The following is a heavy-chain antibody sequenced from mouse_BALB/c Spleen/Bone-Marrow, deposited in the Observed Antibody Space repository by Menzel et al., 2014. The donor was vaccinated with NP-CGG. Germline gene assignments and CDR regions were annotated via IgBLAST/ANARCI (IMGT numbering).Heavy chain of an antibody. D-gene: IGHD2-12*01. CDR3: ARNPIRRNAMDY. CDR2: IWSGGST. CDR1: GFSLTSYG. J-gene: IGHJ4*01. V-gene: IGHV2-2*02. Sequence: QVQLQQSGPGLVQPSQSLSITCTVSGFSLTSYGVHWVRQSPGKGLEWLGVIWSGGSTDYNAPFISRLNISKDNSKSQVFFKMSSLQANDTAIYYCARNPIRRNAMDYWGQGTSVTVSS.